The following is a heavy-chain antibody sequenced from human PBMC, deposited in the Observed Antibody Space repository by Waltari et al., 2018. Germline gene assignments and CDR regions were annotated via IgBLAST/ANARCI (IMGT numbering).Heavy chain of an antibody. CDR2: IIPIFGTA. CDR1: GGHFRSYA. CDR3: AKNANWNDDAFDI. J-gene: IGHJ3*02. D-gene: IGHD1-20*01. V-gene: IGHV1-69*05. Sequence: QVQLVQSGAEVKKPGSSVKVSCKASGGHFRSYAIRWVRQAPGQGLEWMGGIIPIFGTANYAQKFQGRVTITTDESTSTAYMELSSLRSEDTAVYYCAKNANWNDDAFDIWGQGTMVTVSS.